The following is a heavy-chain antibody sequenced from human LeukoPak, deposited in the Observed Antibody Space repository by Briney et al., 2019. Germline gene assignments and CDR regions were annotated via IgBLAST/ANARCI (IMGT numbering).Heavy chain of an antibody. Sequence: GGSLRLSCTASGFTFSSYWMTWVRQAPGKGLEWVSSISSSSSYIYYADSVKGRFTISRDNAKNSLYLQMNSLRAEDTAVYYCARLGSSSPFDYWGQGTLVTVSS. CDR1: GFTFSSYW. J-gene: IGHJ4*02. CDR3: ARLGSSSPFDY. D-gene: IGHD6-6*01. CDR2: ISSSSSYI. V-gene: IGHV3-21*01.